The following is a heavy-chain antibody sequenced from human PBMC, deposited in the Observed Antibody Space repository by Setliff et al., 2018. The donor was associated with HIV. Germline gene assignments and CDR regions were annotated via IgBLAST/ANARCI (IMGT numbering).Heavy chain of an antibody. CDR3: ARGPPFAY. Sequence: SETLSLTCTVSGGSISSYYWSWIRQPPGKGLEWIGEIQHSGTTMYFNYNPSLESRLSLSEDTSRHQFSLKLTSVTADDTGIYYCARGPPFAYWGQGLLVTVSS. J-gene: IGHJ4*02. CDR2: IQHSGTTMYF. CDR1: GGSISSYY. V-gene: IGHV4-34*01.